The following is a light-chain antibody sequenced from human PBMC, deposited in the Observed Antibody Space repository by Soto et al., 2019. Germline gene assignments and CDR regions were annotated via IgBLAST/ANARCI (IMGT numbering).Light chain of an antibody. Sequence: QSVLTQPPSGSAAPGQKVTFSFSGSSSNIGKNYVSWYQQVPGTAPKLLIYEDNKRRSGIPDRFSGSKSGTSATLGITGLQTGDEADYYCGTWGSSLSVFVFGTGTKVTVL. V-gene: IGLV1-51*02. CDR2: EDN. CDR3: GTWGSSLSVFV. CDR1: SSNIGKNY. J-gene: IGLJ1*01.